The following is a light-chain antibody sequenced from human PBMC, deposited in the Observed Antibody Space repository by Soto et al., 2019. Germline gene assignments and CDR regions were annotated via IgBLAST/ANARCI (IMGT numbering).Light chain of an antibody. J-gene: IGKJ1*01. CDR1: QSVSSSY. CDR2: GAS. Sequence: EIVFTQSPGTLSFSPGERATLSCRASQSVSSSYLAWYQQKPGQAPRLLIYGASSRATGIPDRFSGSGPGTDFTLTVSRLEPEDFAVYYCQQYGSSPPWTFGQGTKVDIK. V-gene: IGKV3-20*01. CDR3: QQYGSSPPWT.